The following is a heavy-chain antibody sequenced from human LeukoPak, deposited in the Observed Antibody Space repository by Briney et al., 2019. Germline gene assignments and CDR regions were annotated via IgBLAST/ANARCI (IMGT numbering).Heavy chain of an antibody. D-gene: IGHD6-13*01. CDR3: ARVIAAWYYFDY. CDR1: GGSISSYY. CDR2: IYTSGST. J-gene: IGHJ4*02. V-gene: IGHV4-4*07. Sequence: SETLSLTCTVSGGSISSYYGSWIRQPAGKGLEWIGRIYTSGSTNYNPSLKSRVTISVDTSKNQFSLKLSSVTAADTAVYYCARVIAAWYYFDYWGQGTPVTVSS.